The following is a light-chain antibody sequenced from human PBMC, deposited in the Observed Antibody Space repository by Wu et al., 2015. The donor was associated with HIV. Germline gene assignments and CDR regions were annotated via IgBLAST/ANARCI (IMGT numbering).Light chain of an antibody. J-gene: IGKJ2*01. CDR1: QNVSSY. V-gene: IGKV3-11*01. CDR2: DAS. CDR3: QQRSNWPRMYT. Sequence: EIVLTQSPATLSLSPGERATLSCRASQNVSSYLAWYQQKPGQAPRLLIYDASNRATGIPARFSGSGSGTDFTLTIRSLEPEDFAVYYCQQRSNWPRMYTFGQGTRLEIK.